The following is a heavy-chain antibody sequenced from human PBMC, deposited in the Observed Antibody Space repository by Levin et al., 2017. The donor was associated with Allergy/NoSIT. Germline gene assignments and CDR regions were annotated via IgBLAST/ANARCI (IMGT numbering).Heavy chain of an antibody. CDR1: GYTFTNYG. D-gene: IGHD4-11*01. V-gene: IGHV1-18*01. CDR2: ISPYNGDT. CDR3: ARVYGNYVSSGSDP. J-gene: IGHJ5*02. Sequence: ASVKVSCKTSGYTFTNYGISWVRQAPGQGLEWMGWISPYNGDTNYAQKFQGRVTMTADTSTTTAYMELRSLRSDDTAVYYCARVYGNYVSSGSDPWGRGTLVTVSA.